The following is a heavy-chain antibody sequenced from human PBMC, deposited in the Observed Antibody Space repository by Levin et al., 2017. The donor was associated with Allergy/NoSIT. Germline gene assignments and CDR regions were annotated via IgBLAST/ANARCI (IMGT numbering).Heavy chain of an antibody. CDR2: IDSDGSTT. Sequence: PGESLKISCAASGFTFSSYWVHWVRQAPGKGLVWVSRIDSDGSTTTYADSVKGRFTISRDNAKNTLYLQMNSLRAEDTAVYYCTRGYCTSSSCPGRAFDIWGQGTVVTVSS. J-gene: IGHJ3*02. CDR3: TRGYCTSSSCPGRAFDI. V-gene: IGHV3-74*01. CDR1: GFTFSSYW. D-gene: IGHD2-2*01.